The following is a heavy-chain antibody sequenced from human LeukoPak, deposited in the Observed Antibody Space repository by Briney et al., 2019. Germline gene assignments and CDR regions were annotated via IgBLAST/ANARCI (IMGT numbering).Heavy chain of an antibody. CDR2: ISASDIT. D-gene: IGHD2-21*02. V-gene: IGHV3-23*01. CDR3: AKGRACGGDCYSLFDY. J-gene: IGHJ4*02. CDR1: GFTFSSYA. Sequence: GGSLRLSCAASGFTFSSYAMSWVRQAPGKGLEWVSSISASDITYYADPMKGRFTSSRDDSKNTLYVQMNSLRAEDTAVYYCAKGRACGGDCYSLFDYWGQGTLVTVSS.